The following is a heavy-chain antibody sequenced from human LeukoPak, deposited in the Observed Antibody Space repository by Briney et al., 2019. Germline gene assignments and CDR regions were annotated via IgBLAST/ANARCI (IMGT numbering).Heavy chain of an antibody. CDR2: FDPEDGET. D-gene: IGHD3-16*01. J-gene: IGHJ4*02. CDR3: ATPQGNLGQLYYFDY. Sequence: ASVKVSCKVSGYTLTELSMHWVRPAPGKGLEWMGGFDPEDGETIYAQKFQGRVTMTEDTSTDTAYMELSSLRSEDTAVYYCATPQGNLGQLYYFDYWGQGTLVTVSS. V-gene: IGHV1-24*01. CDR1: GYTLTELS.